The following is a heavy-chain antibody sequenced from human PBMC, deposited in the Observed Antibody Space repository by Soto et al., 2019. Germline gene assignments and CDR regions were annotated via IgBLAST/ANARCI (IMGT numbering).Heavy chain of an antibody. Sequence: QVQLVQSGAEVKKPGSSVKVSCKASGGTFSSYTISWVRQAPGQGLEWMGRIIPILGIANYAQKFQGRVTITPEIXTSTAYMERSILSSEGTAVYYCASGEGLLSYGMDVWGQGTTVTVSS. CDR3: ASGEGLLSYGMDV. CDR1: GGTFSSYT. D-gene: IGHD2-2*01. CDR2: IIPILGIA. V-gene: IGHV1-69*02. J-gene: IGHJ6*02.